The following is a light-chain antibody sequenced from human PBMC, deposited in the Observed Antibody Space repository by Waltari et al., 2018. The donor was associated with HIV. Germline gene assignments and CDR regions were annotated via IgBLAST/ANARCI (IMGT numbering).Light chain of an antibody. CDR2: RMS. Sequence: IQMTQSPSTLSASVGDRVTITCRASQSISAWLAWYQQKPGKAPKLLIYRMSSLESGVPSRFSGSGSGTEFTLTISSLQPDDFATYYCQQYSNYQGTFGQGTKVEIK. CDR3: QQYSNYQGT. CDR1: QSISAW. V-gene: IGKV1-5*03. J-gene: IGKJ1*01.